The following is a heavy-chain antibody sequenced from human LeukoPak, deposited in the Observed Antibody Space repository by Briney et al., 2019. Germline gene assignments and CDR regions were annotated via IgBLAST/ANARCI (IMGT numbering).Heavy chain of an antibody. D-gene: IGHD3-10*01. CDR1: GFTFSSYW. J-gene: IGHJ4*02. CDR2: IKQDGSEK. Sequence: GGSLRLSCAASGFTFSSYWMSWVRQAPGKGLEWVANIKQDGSEKYYEDSVKGRFTISRDNAKNSLYLQMNSLRAEDTAVYYCARDKGHSYSEFDYWGQGTLVTVSS. CDR3: ARDKGHSYSEFDY. V-gene: IGHV3-7*01.